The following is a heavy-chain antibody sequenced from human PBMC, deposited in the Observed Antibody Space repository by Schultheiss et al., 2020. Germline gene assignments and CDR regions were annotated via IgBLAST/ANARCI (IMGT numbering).Heavy chain of an antibody. CDR1: GFTFSSYA. Sequence: GGSLRLSCAASGFTFSSYAMSWVRQAPGKGLEWVGFIRSKAYGGTTDYAAPVKGRFTISRDDSKNTLYLQMNSLGVEDTAVYYCARENGVNRFDPWGQGTLVTVSA. D-gene: IGHD2-8*01. J-gene: IGHJ5*02. CDR2: IRSKAYGGTT. V-gene: IGHV3-15*01. CDR3: ARENGVNRFDP.